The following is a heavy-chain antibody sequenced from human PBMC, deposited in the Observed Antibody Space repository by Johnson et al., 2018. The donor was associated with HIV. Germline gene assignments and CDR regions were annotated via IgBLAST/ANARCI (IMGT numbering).Heavy chain of an antibody. CDR3: ARDRYYYGSGGRDAFDI. Sequence: MQLVESGGGVVQPGRSLRLSCAASGFTFNNAWMSWVRQAPGKGLEWVSVIYSGGYTYYADSVKGRFTLSSDNSKNTLYLQMNSLRAEDTAVYYCARDRYYYGSGGRDAFDIWGQGTMVTVSS. CDR2: IYSGGYT. V-gene: IGHV3-66*02. J-gene: IGHJ3*02. D-gene: IGHD3-10*01. CDR1: GFTFNNAW.